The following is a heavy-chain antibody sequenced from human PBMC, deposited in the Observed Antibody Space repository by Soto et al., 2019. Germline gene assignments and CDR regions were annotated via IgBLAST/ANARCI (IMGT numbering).Heavy chain of an antibody. V-gene: IGHV5-51*01. CDR3: ARQGGSSWSHNCFDP. D-gene: IGHD6-13*01. CDR2: IYPADSDI. CDR1: GYIFTNYW. Sequence: PGESLKISCKGSGYIFTNYWIGWVRQMPGKGLGWMGTIYPADSDITYSPSFQGQVTISADKSISTAYLQWNSLKASDAGMYYCARQGGSSWSHNCFDPWGQGTLVT. J-gene: IGHJ5*02.